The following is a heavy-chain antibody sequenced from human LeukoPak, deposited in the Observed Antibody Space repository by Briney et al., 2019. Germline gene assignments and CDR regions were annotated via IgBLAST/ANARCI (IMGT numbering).Heavy chain of an antibody. Sequence: SETLSLTCAVYGGSFSGYYWSWIRQPPGKGLEWIGEINHSGSTNYNPSLKSRVTISVDTSKNQFSLKLSSVTAADTAGYYCARNSPMWITVTTTRWGYYYYMDVWGKGTTVTVSS. CDR2: INHSGST. D-gene: IGHD4-17*01. J-gene: IGHJ6*03. V-gene: IGHV4-34*01. CDR3: ARNSPMWITVTTTRWGYYYYMDV. CDR1: GGSFSGYY.